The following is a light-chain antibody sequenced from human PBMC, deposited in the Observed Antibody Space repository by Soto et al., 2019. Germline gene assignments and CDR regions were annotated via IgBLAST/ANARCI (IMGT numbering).Light chain of an antibody. J-gene: IGKJ2*01. CDR1: QSVSSSY. Sequence: EIVLTQSPGTLSLSPGERATLSCRASQSVSSSYLAWYQQKPGQAPRLLLYDASSRATDIPDRFSGSGSGTDFTLTISRLEPEEFAVYYCQQSGCSLPQYTFGHGDKREMK. CDR2: DAS. V-gene: IGKV3-20*01. CDR3: QQSGCSLPQYT.